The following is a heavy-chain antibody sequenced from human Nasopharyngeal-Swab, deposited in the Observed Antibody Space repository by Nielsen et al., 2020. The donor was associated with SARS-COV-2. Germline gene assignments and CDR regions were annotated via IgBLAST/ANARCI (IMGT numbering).Heavy chain of an antibody. Sequence: SATLSLTCTVSGGSISSGDYYWSWIRPPPGRGLERIGYIYYSGSTYYNPSLKSRVTISVDTSKNQFSLKLSSVTAADTAVYYCARAGPLRYFDWLHNWFDPWGQGTLVTVSS. V-gene: IGHV4-30-4*01. CDR1: GGSISSGDYY. J-gene: IGHJ5*02. D-gene: IGHD3-9*01. CDR3: ARAGPLRYFDWLHNWFDP. CDR2: IYYSGST.